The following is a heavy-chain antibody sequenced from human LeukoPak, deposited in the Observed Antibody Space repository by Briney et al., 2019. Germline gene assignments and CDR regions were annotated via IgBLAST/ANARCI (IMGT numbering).Heavy chain of an antibody. CDR3: ASLGGGVGYCSGGSCYSYNWFDP. Sequence: GGSLRLSCAASGFTFSSYAMSWVRQAPGKGLEWVANIKQDGSEKYYVDSVKGRFTISRDNAKNSLYLQMNSLRAEDTAVYYCASLGGGVGYCSGGSCYSYNWFDPWGQGTLVTVSS. V-gene: IGHV3-7*01. CDR1: GFTFSSYA. CDR2: IKQDGSEK. J-gene: IGHJ5*02. D-gene: IGHD2-15*01.